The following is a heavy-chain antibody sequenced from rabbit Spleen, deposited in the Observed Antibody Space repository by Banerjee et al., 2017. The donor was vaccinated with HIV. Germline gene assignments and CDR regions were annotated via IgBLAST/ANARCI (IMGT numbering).Heavy chain of an antibody. CDR1: GVSFSDKDV. Sequence: QSLEESGGGLVKPEGSLTLTCKASGVSFSDKDVMCWVRQAPGKGLQWIACIEAGTSGFTYFANWAKGRFTISKTSSTTVTLQMTSLTAADTATYFCARDTASSFSSYGMDLWGPGTLVTVS. CDR3: ARDTASSFSSYGMDL. CDR2: IEAGTSGFT. J-gene: IGHJ6*01. V-gene: IGHV1S40*01. D-gene: IGHD8-1*01.